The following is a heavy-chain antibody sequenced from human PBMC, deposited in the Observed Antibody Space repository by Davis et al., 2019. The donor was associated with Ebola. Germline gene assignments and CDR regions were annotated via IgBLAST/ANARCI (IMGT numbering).Heavy chain of an antibody. J-gene: IGHJ6*02. CDR3: TTDPGMMITFGGVVSHYGMDV. V-gene: IGHV3-15*01. D-gene: IGHD3-16*01. CDR1: GFTFSNAW. CDR2: IKTNADGGTV. Sequence: GESLKISCVASGFTFSNAWMAWVRQAPGKGLEWVGRIKTNADGGTVAYAAPVKGRFAISRDDAEQTLYLEMNSLKTEDTATYYCTTDPGMMITFGGVVSHYGMDVWGPGTTVTVSS.